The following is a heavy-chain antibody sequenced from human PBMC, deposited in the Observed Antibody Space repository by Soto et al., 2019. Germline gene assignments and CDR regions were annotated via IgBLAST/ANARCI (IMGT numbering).Heavy chain of an antibody. J-gene: IGHJ5*01. V-gene: IGHV4-34*12. D-gene: IGHD3-22*01. CDR3: STRAYDTNGYYRFDP. Sequence: SETLDLTCAVYGGSFSGHSWTWIRQSPGKGLEWIGDIIHSGRVNYSPSLKSRVTISLDTSKNQFSLTLSAVTAADTAMYYCSTRAYDTNGYYRFDPWGQGTLVTVSS. CDR2: IIHSGRV. CDR1: GGSFSGHS.